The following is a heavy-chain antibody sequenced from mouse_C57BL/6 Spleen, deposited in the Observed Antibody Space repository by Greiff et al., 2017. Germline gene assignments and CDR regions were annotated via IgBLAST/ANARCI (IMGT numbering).Heavy chain of an antibody. CDR1: GFTFSDYY. CDR3: ARAYDYLSYYAMDY. J-gene: IGHJ4*01. Sequence: EVKVEESEGGLVQPGSSMKLSCTASGFTFSDYYMAWVRQVPEKGLEWVANINYDGSSTYYLDSLKSRFIISRDNAKNILYLQMSSPKSEDTATYYCARAYDYLSYYAMDYWGQGTSVTVSS. D-gene: IGHD2-4*01. V-gene: IGHV5-16*01. CDR2: INYDGSST.